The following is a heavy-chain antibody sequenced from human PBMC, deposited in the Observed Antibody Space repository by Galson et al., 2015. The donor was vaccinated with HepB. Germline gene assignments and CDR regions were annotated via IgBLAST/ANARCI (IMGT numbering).Heavy chain of an antibody. D-gene: IGHD6-13*01. CDR3: TRLGDLSGYSSK. J-gene: IGHJ4*02. V-gene: IGHV3-73*01. Sequence: SLRLSCAASGFTFSGSAMHWVRQASGKGLEWVGRVGSKAHNYATAYVASVKGRFTISRDDSKSTAYLQMNSLKTEDTAVYYCTRLGDLSGYSSKWGQGTLVTVSS. CDR1: GFTFSGSA. CDR2: VGSKAHNYAT.